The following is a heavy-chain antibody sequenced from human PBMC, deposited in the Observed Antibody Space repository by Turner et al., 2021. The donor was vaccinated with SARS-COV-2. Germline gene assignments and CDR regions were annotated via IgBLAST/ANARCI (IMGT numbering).Heavy chain of an antibody. CDR1: GFSLSNARMG. J-gene: IGHJ4*02. V-gene: IGHV2-26*01. D-gene: IGHD2-21*02. Sequence: QVTLKESGPVLVKPTETLTLTCTVPGFSLSNARMGVSWIRQPPGKALEWLAHIFSGDEKSYSTSLKSRLTISKDTSKSQVVLTMTNMDPVDTATYYCARGLLAYCGGDCYQGVFDYWGQGTLVTVSS. CDR2: IFSGDEK. CDR3: ARGLLAYCGGDCYQGVFDY.